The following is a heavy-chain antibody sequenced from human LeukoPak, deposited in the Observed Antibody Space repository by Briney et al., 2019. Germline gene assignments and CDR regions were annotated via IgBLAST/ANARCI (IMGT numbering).Heavy chain of an antibody. CDR1: GFTFSRYA. CDR3: ARIHDGTPTPSFDS. D-gene: IGHD1-26*01. J-gene: IGHJ4*02. Sequence: PGGSLRLPCAASGFTFSRYAMAWVRQAPGKGPDWVSSISSSPIDIYDADSVKGRFTISRDNSKNSLYLQMNSLRVEDTAVYYCARIHDGTPTPSFDSWGQGTLVTVSS. V-gene: IGHV3-21*01. CDR2: ISSSPIDI.